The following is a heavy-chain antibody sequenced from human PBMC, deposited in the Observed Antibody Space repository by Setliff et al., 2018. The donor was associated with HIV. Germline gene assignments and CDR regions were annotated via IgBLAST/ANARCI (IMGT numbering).Heavy chain of an antibody. D-gene: IGHD3-3*01. CDR2: IDSGGSA. J-gene: IGHJ5*01. V-gene: IGHV3-53*01. CDR3: ASGALSRLLEWLYLDS. CDR1: GITVSTNF. Sequence: GGSLRLSCVASGITVSTNFMTWIRQAPGKGLQWVSVIDSGGSAFYTDAVKGRFTVSRDNSQNTLYLQMSRLRVDDPGVYFWASGALSRLLEWLYLDSWGQGTQVTVSS.